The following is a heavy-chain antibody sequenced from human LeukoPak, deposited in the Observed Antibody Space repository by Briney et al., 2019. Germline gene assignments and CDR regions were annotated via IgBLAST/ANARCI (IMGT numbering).Heavy chain of an antibody. V-gene: IGHV3-9*01. CDR3: TKDIRTLDY. Sequence: QAGGSLRLSCSASGFTFDDYAMHWVRQAPGKGLEWVSGTNWSSGTIAYADSVKGRFTISRDNAKNSLYLQMDSLRVEDTALYYCTKDIRTLDYWGQGTLVTVSS. D-gene: IGHD3-16*01. J-gene: IGHJ4*02. CDR2: TNWSSGTI. CDR1: GFTFDDYA.